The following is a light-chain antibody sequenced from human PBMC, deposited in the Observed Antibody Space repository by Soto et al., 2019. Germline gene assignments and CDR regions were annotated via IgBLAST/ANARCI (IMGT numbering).Light chain of an antibody. CDR2: RAS. CDR3: QQYDRASWT. CDR1: QSISSW. V-gene: IGKV1-5*03. J-gene: IGKJ1*01. Sequence: DIQMTQSPSTLSASVGDRVIITCRASQSISSWLAWYQQKPGKAPDLLIYRASTLKTGIPSRFSGSGSGKEFTLTISSLQPDDFATYYCQQYDRASWTFGPGTKGEIK.